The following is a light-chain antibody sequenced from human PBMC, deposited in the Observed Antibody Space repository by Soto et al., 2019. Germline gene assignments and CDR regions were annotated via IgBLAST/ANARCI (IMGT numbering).Light chain of an antibody. J-gene: IGKJ1*01. CDR3: QQFQSPRT. CDR1: QSLNARY. CDR2: GAS. V-gene: IGKV3-20*01. Sequence: EIVLTQCTGTLSLSPGERVTLTCSASQSLNARYFAWYQMKPGQAPXLLFYGASSRATGSPDRFIGSGSGTDFTLTITGLEPEDFAVYYCQQFQSPRTFGPGTKVDI.